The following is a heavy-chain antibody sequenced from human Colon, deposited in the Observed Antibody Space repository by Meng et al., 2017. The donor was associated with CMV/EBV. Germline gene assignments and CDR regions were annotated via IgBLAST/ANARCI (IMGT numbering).Heavy chain of an antibody. D-gene: IGHD6-13*01. CDR3: AKSVSIAAAE. Sequence: GGSLRLSCAASGFTFSDYYMSWIRQAPGKGLEWVPYISSSGSPTYYADSVKGRFTISRDNAKNSLFLQMNSLRAEDTAVYYCAKSVSIAAAEWGQGTLVTVSS. CDR1: GFTFSDYY. CDR2: ISSSGSPT. J-gene: IGHJ4*02. V-gene: IGHV3-11*01.